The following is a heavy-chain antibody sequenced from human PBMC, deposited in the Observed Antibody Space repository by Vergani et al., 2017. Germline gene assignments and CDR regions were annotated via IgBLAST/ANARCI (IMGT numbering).Heavy chain of an antibody. V-gene: IGHV1-69*01. D-gene: IGHD2-21*01. CDR3: GSNCGGDCWTGFDP. CDR2: IIPIFGTA. J-gene: IGHJ5*02. Sequence: QVQLVQSGAEVKKPGSSVKVSCKASGGTFSSYAINWVRQAPGQGLEWMGGIIPIFGTANYAQKFQGRVTITADESTSTAYMELTSLRSEDTAVYYCGSNCGGDCWTGFDPWGQGTLVTVSS. CDR1: GGTFSSYA.